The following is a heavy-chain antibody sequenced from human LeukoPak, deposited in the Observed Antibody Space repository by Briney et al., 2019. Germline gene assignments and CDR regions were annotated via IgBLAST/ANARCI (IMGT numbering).Heavy chain of an antibody. CDR2: ISGSGGST. J-gene: IGHJ4*02. Sequence: PGGSLRLPCAASGFTFSSYAMSWVRQAPGKGLEWVSAISGSGGSTYYADSVKGRFTISRDNSKNTLYLQMNSLRAEDTAVYCCAKGGVTGDYFDYWGQGTLVTVSS. CDR3: AKGGVTGDYFDY. D-gene: IGHD1-20*01. CDR1: GFTFSSYA. V-gene: IGHV3-23*01.